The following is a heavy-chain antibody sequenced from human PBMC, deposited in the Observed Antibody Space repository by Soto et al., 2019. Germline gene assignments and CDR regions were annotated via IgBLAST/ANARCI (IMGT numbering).Heavy chain of an antibody. V-gene: IGHV4-30-2*01. Sequence: SETLSLTCAVSGGSISSGGYSWSWIRQPPGKGLEWIGYTYHSGSTYYNPSLKSRVTISVDRSKNQFSLKLSSVTAADTAVYYCASSETTKGFDYWGQGTLVTVSS. D-gene: IGHD4-17*01. CDR2: TYHSGST. CDR1: GGSISSGGYS. J-gene: IGHJ4*02. CDR3: ASSETTKGFDY.